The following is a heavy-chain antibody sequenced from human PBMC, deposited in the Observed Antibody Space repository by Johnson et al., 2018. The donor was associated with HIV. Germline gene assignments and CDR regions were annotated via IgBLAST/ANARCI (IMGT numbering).Heavy chain of an antibody. CDR3: ARGSGYCSGGSCKGSVAFDI. Sequence: VQLVESGGGLVQPGRSLRLSCAASEFTFDDYGMHWVRQAPGKGLEWVSGINWNGGSTGYADSVKGRFTISRENAKNSLYLQMNSLRAGDTAVYYCARGSGYCSGGSCKGSVAFDIWGQGTMVTVSS. CDR2: INWNGGST. J-gene: IGHJ3*02. CDR1: EFTFDDYG. D-gene: IGHD2-15*01. V-gene: IGHV3-20*04.